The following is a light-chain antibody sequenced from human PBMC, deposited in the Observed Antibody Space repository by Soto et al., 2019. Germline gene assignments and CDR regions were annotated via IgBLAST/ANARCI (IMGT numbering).Light chain of an antibody. CDR2: MGS. CDR3: VQALHSPHT. J-gene: IGKJ2*01. CDR1: QSLLHSNGYTY. Sequence: DIVMTQSPLSLPVTPGEPASISCRSSQSLLHSNGYTYLEWYLQRPGQSPQLLIYMGSNRASGVTDWFSGSGSGTDCSLKISRVEADDVGVYYWVQALHSPHTFGQGTKVEIK. V-gene: IGKV2-28*01.